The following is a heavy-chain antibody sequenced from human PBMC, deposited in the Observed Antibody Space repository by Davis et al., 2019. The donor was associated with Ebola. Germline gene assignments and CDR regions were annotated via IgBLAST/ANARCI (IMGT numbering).Heavy chain of an antibody. J-gene: IGHJ4*02. CDR3: AKPVGGWHYFDY. Sequence: GESLKISCAASGFTFSTYAMYWVRQAPGKGLEWVTYTRYDGTNKYYADSVKGRFTVSRDNSKNTLYLQMNSLRTEDTAVYYCAKPVGGWHYFDYWGQGTLVTVSS. CDR2: TRYDGTNK. D-gene: IGHD6-19*01. V-gene: IGHV3-30*02. CDR1: GFTFSTYA.